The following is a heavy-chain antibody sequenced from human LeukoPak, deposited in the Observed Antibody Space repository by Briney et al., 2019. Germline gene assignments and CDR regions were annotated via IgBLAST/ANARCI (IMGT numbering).Heavy chain of an antibody. CDR1: GDSISSGGYY. J-gene: IGHJ1*01. D-gene: IGHD3-22*01. CDR2: IYYSGST. V-gene: IGHV4-31*03. Sequence: SETLSLTCTVSGDSISSGGYYWSWIRQHPGKGLEWIGYIYYSGSTYYNPSLKSRVTISVDTSKNQFSLKLSSVTAADTAVYYCARASSGYSFQHWGQGTLVTVSS. CDR3: ARASSGYSFQH.